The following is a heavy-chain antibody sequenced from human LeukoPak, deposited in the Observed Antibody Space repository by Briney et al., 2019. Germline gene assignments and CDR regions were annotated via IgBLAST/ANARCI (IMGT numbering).Heavy chain of an antibody. CDR3: ARSRTTMVRGSPNWSFDY. V-gene: IGHV4-59*08. Sequence: PSETLSLTCSVSGGPISSYYWSWIRQPPGKGLEYIGYSYYSGSTDYNPSLKSRVTISVDTSNQFSLMLTSVTAADTAVYYCARSRTTMVRGSPNWSFDYWGQGILVTVSS. CDR2: SYYSGST. CDR1: GGPISSYY. J-gene: IGHJ4*02. D-gene: IGHD3-10*01.